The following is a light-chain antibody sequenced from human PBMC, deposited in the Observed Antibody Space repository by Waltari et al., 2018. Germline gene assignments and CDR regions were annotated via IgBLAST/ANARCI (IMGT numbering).Light chain of an antibody. CDR2: GAS. CDR1: QSLSSSY. Sequence: DIVLTQSPGPLSLSPGERATLPCRARQSLSSSYLAWYKQIPGQAPRLLIYGASTRATGIPDRFSGSGSGTDSTLTISRLEPEDFAVYFCQQYGSSPITFGQGTRLEIK. CDR3: QQYGSSPIT. V-gene: IGKV3-20*01. J-gene: IGKJ5*01.